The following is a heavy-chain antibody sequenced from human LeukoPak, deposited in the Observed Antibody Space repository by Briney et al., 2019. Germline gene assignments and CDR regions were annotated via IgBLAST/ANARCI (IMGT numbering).Heavy chain of an antibody. CDR2: ISSSSSYI. CDR1: GFPFSDSW. CDR3: ASRFGVVRDY. Sequence: GGSLRLSCAASGFPFSDSWMNWVHQAPGKGLEWVSSISSSSSYIYYADSVKGRFTISRDNAKNSLYLQMNSLRAEDTAVYYCASRFGVVRDYWGQGTLVTVSS. V-gene: IGHV3-21*01. D-gene: IGHD3-3*01. J-gene: IGHJ4*02.